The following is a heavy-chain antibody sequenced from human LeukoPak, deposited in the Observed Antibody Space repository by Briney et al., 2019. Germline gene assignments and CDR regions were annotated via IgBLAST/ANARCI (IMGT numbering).Heavy chain of an antibody. CDR1: GYTFTSYE. CDR3: ARGPRSPRTDFDY. V-gene: IGHV1-8*01. D-gene: IGHD2-8*02. CDR2: VNPNSGNT. J-gene: IGHJ4*02. Sequence: GASMKVSCKTSGYTFTSYEINWVRQATGQGLEWMGWVNPNSGNTGYAQRFQGRVTMTRNTSINTAYMELSSLRSEDTAVYYWARGPRSPRTDFDYWGQGTLVTVSS.